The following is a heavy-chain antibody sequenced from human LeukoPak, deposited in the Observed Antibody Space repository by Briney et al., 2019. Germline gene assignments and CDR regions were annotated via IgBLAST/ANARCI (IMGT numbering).Heavy chain of an antibody. J-gene: IGHJ4*02. CDR1: GFTFTSSA. CDR3: AAVIAVAGTFDC. V-gene: IGHV1-58*01. Sequence: ASVKVSCKASGFTFTSSAVQWVRQARGQRLEWIGWIVVGSGNTNYAQKFHERVTITRDMSTSTACMELSSLRSEDTAVYYCAAVIAVAGTFDCWGQGTLVTVSS. D-gene: IGHD6-19*01. CDR2: IVVGSGNT.